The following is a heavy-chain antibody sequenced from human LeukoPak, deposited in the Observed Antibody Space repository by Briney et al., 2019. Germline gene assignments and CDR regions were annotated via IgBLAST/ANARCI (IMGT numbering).Heavy chain of an antibody. V-gene: IGHV4-59*01. J-gene: IGHJ1*01. CDR2: IYYSGST. CDR3: ASSHPPRDYGESFQH. D-gene: IGHD4-17*01. Sequence: SETLSLTCTVSGGSISSYYWSWIRQPPGKGLEWIGYIYYSGSTNYNPSLKSRVTISVDTSKNQFSLKLSSVTAADTAVYYCASSHPPRDYGESFQHWGQGTLVTVSS. CDR1: GGSISSYY.